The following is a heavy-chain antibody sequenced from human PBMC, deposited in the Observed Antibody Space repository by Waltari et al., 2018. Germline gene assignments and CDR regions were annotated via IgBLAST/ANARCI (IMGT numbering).Heavy chain of an antibody. CDR3: ARAKNKYSSSWYRGYYFDY. J-gene: IGHJ4*02. CDR2: LYYSGLT. Sequence: QVQLQESGPGLVKPSETLSLTCTVSGGSISSYYWSWIRQPPATGLEWIGYLYYSGLTKYNPSLKSRVTISVDTSKNQFSLKLSSVTAAETAVYYCARAKNKYSSSWYRGYYFDYWGQGTLVTVSS. V-gene: IGHV4-59*01. D-gene: IGHD6-13*01. CDR1: GGSISSYY.